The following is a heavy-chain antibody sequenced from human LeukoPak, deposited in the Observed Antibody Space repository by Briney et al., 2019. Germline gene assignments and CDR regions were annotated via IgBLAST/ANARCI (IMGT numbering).Heavy chain of an antibody. CDR2: IKQDGSEK. CDR1: GFTFSSYA. V-gene: IGHV3-7*01. J-gene: IGHJ4*02. Sequence: PGGSLRLSCAASGFTFSSYAMNWVRQAPGKGLEWVANIKQDGSEKYYVDSVKGRFTISRDNAKNSLYLQMNGLRAEDTAVYYCASLWIQLWSSKYHTGYFDYWGQGTLVTVSS. CDR3: ASLWIQLWSSKYHTGYFDY. D-gene: IGHD5-18*01.